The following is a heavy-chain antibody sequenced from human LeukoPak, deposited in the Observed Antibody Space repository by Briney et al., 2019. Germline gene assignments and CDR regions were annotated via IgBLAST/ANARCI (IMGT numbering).Heavy chain of an antibody. V-gene: IGHV3-53*01. CDR1: GFTVSSNY. CDR3: ARETCSSTSCYVTN. CDR2: IYSGGST. D-gene: IGHD2-2*01. Sequence: GESLRLSCAASGFTVSSNYMSWVRQAPGKGLEWVSVIYSGGSTYYADSVKGRFTISRDNSKNTLYLQMNSLRAEDTAVYYCARETCSSTSCYVTNWGQGTLVTVSS. J-gene: IGHJ4*02.